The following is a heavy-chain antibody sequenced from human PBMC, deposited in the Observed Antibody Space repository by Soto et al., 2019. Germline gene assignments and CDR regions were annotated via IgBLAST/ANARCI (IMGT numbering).Heavy chain of an antibody. J-gene: IGHJ4*02. D-gene: IGHD3-16*01. V-gene: IGHV4-61*01. CDR2: IYYSGTT. CDR3: ARSQRGRTAFTFDY. Sequence: XETLSLTCSVAGDSVSNDNYYWSWIRQPPGKGLEWIGYIYYSGTTNYNSYLKSRLSLSVDMSKNQFSLKLASVTAADTAVYFCARSQRGRTAFTFDYWGQGALVTVSS. CDR1: GDSVSNDNYY.